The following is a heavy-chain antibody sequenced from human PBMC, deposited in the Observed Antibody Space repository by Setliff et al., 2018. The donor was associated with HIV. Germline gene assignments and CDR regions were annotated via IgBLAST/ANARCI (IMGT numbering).Heavy chain of an antibody. V-gene: IGHV4-4*07. Sequence: SETLSLTCTILGNSSVTNYFWGWIRAPADKGLEWIGHIAASGDPNYNTSLKSRLSMSVHMSKNQISLSLTSVSAADTAVYFCVRGRIDTYWDYFKEYFFNYIDVWGQGTTVTVSS. J-gene: IGHJ6*03. CDR3: VRGRIDTYWDYFKEYFFNYIDV. CDR1: GNSSVTNYF. D-gene: IGHD3-9*01. CDR2: IAASGDP.